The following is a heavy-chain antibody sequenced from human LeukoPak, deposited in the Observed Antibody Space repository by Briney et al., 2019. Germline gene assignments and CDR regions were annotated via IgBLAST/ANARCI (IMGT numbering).Heavy chain of an antibody. D-gene: IGHD3-22*01. J-gene: IGHJ3*02. V-gene: IGHV5-51*01. CDR2: IYPADSDT. Sequence: GASLEISHKGSRSNFHSYWIGSVRQLPGKGLERMGPIYPADSDTKYSPSFRGQLTISADQSINTADLQWSSLPASDTDMYYCARHLVNFYHSSGYYYDAFDIWGQETMVSVSS. CDR3: ARHLVNFYHSSGYYYDAFDI. CDR1: RSNFHSYW.